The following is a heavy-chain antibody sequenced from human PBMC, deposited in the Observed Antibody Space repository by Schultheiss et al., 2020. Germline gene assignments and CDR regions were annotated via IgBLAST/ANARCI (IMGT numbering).Heavy chain of an antibody. D-gene: IGHD2-8*01. Sequence: GGSLRLSCAVTGFTFSSYAMSWVRQAPGKGLDWVSALSNSGAGGTLYADFVKGRFTISRDNSKNTVFLQLSTLRAEDTAVYYCAKAGGTYCTDGHCYYDCWGQGTLVTVSS. V-gene: IGHV3-23*01. CDR3: AKAGGTYCTDGHCYYDC. CDR1: GFTFSSYA. J-gene: IGHJ4*02. CDR2: LSNSGAGGT.